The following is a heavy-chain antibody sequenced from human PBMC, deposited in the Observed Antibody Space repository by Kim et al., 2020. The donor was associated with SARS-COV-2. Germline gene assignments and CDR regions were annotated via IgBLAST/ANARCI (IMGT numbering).Heavy chain of an antibody. CDR2: INPNSGGT. D-gene: IGHD6-19*01. V-gene: IGHV1-2*06. J-gene: IGHJ5*02. CDR1: GYTFTGYY. CDR3: ARDPSGSVGYNWFDP. Sequence: ASVKVSCKASGYTFTGYYMHWVRQAPGQGLEWMGRINPNSGGTNYAQKFQGRVTMTRDTSISTAYMELSRLRSDDTAVYYCARDPSGSVGYNWFDPWGQGTLVTVSS.